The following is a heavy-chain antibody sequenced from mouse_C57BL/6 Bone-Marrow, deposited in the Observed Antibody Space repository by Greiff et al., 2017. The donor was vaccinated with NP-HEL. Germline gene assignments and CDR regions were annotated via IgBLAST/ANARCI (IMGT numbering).Heavy chain of an antibody. CDR1: GYTFTSYG. D-gene: IGHD2-1*01. J-gene: IGHJ2*01. V-gene: IGHV1-81*01. CDR3: ARLCNPPFDY. Sequence: QVQLKQSGAELARPGASVKLSCKASGYTFTSYGISWVKQRTGQGLEWIGEIYPRSGNTYYNEKFKGKATLTADKSSSTAYMELRSLTSEDAAVYFCARLCNPPFDYWGQGTTLTVSS. CDR2: IYPRSGNT.